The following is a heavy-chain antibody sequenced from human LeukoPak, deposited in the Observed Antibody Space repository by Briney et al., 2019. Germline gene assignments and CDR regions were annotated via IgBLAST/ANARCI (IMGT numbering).Heavy chain of an antibody. CDR3: ARQVPPYGDPKWYFDL. J-gene: IGHJ2*01. CDR1: GYSFTSYW. CDR2: IDPSDSYT. Sequence: HGESLKISCKGSGYSFTSYWISWVRQMPGKGLEWMGRIDPSDSYTNYSPSFQGHVTISADKSISTAYLQWSSLKASDTAMYYCARQVPPYGDPKWYFDLWGRGTLVTVSS. D-gene: IGHD4-17*01. V-gene: IGHV5-10-1*01.